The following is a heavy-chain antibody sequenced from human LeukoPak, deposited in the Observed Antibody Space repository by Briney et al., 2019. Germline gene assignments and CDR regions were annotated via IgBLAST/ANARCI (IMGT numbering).Heavy chain of an antibody. CDR2: INPNSGGT. CDR1: GYTFTGYY. V-gene: IGHV1-2*02. J-gene: IGHJ5*02. CDR3: ARDQYYDSKGWFDP. Sequence: ASVKVSCKASGYTFTGYYMHWVREAPGQGLEWMGWINPNSGGTNYAQKFQGRVTMTRDTSISTAYMELSRLRSDDTAVYYCARDQYYDSKGWFDPWGQGTLVTVSS. D-gene: IGHD3-22*01.